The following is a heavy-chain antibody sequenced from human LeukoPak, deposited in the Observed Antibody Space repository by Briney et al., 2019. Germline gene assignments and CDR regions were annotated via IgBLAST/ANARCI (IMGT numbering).Heavy chain of an antibody. CDR3: ARDLRSYDSSGYYPFDY. J-gene: IGHJ4*02. V-gene: IGHV4-39*07. CDR2: IYYSGST. Sequence: SETLSLTCTVSGGSISSSSYYWGWIRQPPGKGLEWIGSIYYSGSTYYNPSLKSRVTISVDTSKNQFSLKLSSVTAADTAVYYCARDLRSYDSSGYYPFDYWGQGTLVTVSS. CDR1: GGSISSSSYY. D-gene: IGHD3-22*01.